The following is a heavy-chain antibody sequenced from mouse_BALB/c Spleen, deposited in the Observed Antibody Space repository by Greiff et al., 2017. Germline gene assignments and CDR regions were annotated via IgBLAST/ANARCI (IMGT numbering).Heavy chain of an antibody. Sequence: QVQLQQPGAELVKPGASVKMSCKASGYTFTSYNMHWVKQTPGQGLEWIGAIYPGNGDTSYNQKFKGKATLTADKSSSTAYMQLSSLTSEDSAVYYCASYARDYFDYWGQGTTLTVSS. CDR3: ASYARDYFDY. D-gene: IGHD2-12*01. V-gene: IGHV1-12*01. J-gene: IGHJ2*01. CDR2: IYPGNGDT. CDR1: GYTFTSYN.